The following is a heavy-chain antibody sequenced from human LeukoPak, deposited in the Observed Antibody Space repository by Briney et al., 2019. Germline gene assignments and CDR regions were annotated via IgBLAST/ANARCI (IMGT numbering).Heavy chain of an antibody. CDR3: ATNYYGSGSPEAFDI. Sequence: PSETLSLTCTVSGYSISSGYYWGWIRQPPGKGLEWIGSIYHSGSTYYNPSLKSRVTISVDTSKNQFSLKLSSVTAADTAVYCCATNYYGSGSPEAFDIWGQGTMVTVSS. D-gene: IGHD3-10*01. V-gene: IGHV4-38-2*02. CDR2: IYHSGST. CDR1: GYSISSGYY. J-gene: IGHJ3*02.